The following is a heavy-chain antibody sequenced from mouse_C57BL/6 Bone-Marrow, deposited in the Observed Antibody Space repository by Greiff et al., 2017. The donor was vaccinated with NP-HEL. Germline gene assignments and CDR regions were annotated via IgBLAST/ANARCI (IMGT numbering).Heavy chain of an antibody. CDR2: IFPGSGST. D-gene: IGHD2-4*01. J-gene: IGHJ3*01. Sequence: QVQLKESGPELVKPGASVKISCKASGYTFTDYYINWVKQRPGQGLEWIGWIFPGSGSTYYNEKFKGKATLTVDKSSSTAYMLLSSLTSEDSAVYFCAYDYARRWFAYWGQGTLVTVSA. V-gene: IGHV1-75*01. CDR3: AYDYARRWFAY. CDR1: GYTFTDYY.